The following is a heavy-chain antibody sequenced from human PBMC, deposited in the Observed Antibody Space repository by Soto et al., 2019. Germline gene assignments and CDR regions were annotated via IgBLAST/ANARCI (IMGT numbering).Heavy chain of an antibody. CDR1: GYAFTTYG. Sequence: QVHLVQSGAEVKKPGASVKVSCQGSGYAFTTYGITWVRHAPGQGLEWMGWISAHNGNTNYAQKLQGRVTVTRDTSTSTDSMELRSLRYDDTAVYYCARGRYGDYWGQGALVTVSS. V-gene: IGHV1-18*01. J-gene: IGHJ4*02. CDR3: ARGRYGDY. CDR2: ISAHNGNT. D-gene: IGHD1-1*01.